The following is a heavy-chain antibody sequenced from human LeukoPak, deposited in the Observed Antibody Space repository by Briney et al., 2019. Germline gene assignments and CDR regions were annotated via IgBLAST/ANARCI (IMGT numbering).Heavy chain of an antibody. CDR1: GFTFSTYG. CDR3: ASRWYFDL. V-gene: IGHV3-23*01. Sequence: GGSLRLSCAASGFTFSTYGMSWVRQAPGKGLEWVSTISGSGSRTYYADSVKGRFTISRDNSKNTLYLQMNSLRAEDTAVYYCASRWYFDLWGRGTLVSVSS. J-gene: IGHJ2*01. CDR2: ISGSGSRT.